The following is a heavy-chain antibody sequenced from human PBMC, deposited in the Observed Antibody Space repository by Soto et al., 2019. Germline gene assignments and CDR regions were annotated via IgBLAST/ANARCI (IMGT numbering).Heavy chain of an antibody. CDR1: GFTFSSYS. V-gene: IGHV3-48*02. Sequence: GGSLRLSCAASGFTFSSYSMNWFRQAPGKGLEWVSYISSSSSTIYYADSVKGRFTISRDNAKNSLYLQMNSLRDEDTAVYYCARDNCSGGSCYHYYYYYGMDVWGQGTTVTSP. J-gene: IGHJ6*02. CDR3: ARDNCSGGSCYHYYYYYGMDV. CDR2: ISSSSSTI. D-gene: IGHD2-15*01.